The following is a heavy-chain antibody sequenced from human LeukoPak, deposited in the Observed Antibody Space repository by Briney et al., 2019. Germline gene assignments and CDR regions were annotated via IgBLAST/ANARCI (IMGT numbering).Heavy chain of an antibody. V-gene: IGHV3-9*03. J-gene: IGHJ3*02. CDR1: GFTFDDYA. D-gene: IGHD2-2*01. Sequence: PGGSLRLSCAASGFTFDDYAMHWVRQAPGKGLEWVSGISWNSGSIGYADSVKGRFTISRDNAKNSLYLQMNSLRAEDMALYYCAKDFSPNPYHVAFDIWGQGTMVTVSS. CDR2: ISWNSGSI. CDR3: AKDFSPNPYHVAFDI.